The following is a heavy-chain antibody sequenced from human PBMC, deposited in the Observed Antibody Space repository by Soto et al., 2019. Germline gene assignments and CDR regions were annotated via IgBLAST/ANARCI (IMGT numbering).Heavy chain of an antibody. J-gene: IGHJ6*02. V-gene: IGHV4-39*01. CDR2: IYYSGST. CDR1: GGSISSSSYY. D-gene: IGHD3-10*01. Sequence: SETLSLTCTVSGGSISSSSYYWGWIRQPPGKGLEWIGSIYYSGSTYYNPSLKSRVTISVDTSKNQFSLKLSSVTAADTAVYYCARQPSPRGWFGELLNGYYYYGMDVWGQGTTVTVSS. CDR3: ARQPSPRGWFGELLNGYYYYGMDV.